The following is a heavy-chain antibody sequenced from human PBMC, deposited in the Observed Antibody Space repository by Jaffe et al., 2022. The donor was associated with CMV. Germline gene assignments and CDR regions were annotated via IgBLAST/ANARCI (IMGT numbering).Heavy chain of an antibody. CDR1: GGSISSSSYY. CDR2: IYYSGST. D-gene: IGHD3-9*01. V-gene: IGHV4-39*01. J-gene: IGHJ4*02. CDR3: ASEFPPHYDILTGYYILPAHFDY. Sequence: QLQLQESGPGLVKPSETLSLTCTVSGGSISSSSYYWGWIRQPPGKGLEWIGSIYYSGSTYYNPSLKSRVTISVDTSKNQFSLKLSSVTAADTAVYYCASEFPPHYDILTGYYILPAHFDYWGQGTLVTVSS.